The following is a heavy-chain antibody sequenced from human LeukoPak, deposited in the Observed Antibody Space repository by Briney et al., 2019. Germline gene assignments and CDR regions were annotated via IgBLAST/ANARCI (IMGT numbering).Heavy chain of an antibody. D-gene: IGHD1-26*01. Sequence: PGRSLRLSCAASGFTFSSYAMHWVRQAPGKGLEYVSAISSNGGSTYYANSVKGRFTISRDNSKNTLYLQMGSLRAEDMAVYYCARSWRIVGATRAQGAFDIWGQGTMVTVSS. CDR3: ARSWRIVGATRAQGAFDI. J-gene: IGHJ3*02. CDR2: ISSNGGST. CDR1: GFTFSSYA. V-gene: IGHV3-64*01.